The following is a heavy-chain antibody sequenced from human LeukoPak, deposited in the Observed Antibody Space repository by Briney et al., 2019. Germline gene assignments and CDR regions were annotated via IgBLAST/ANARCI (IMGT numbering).Heavy chain of an antibody. CDR1: GGSISSGSYY. Sequence: SETLSLTCTVSGGSISSGSYYWSWIRQPAGKGLEWIGRIYNSGNTNYNPSLKSRVTISVDTSKNQFSLKLNSVTAADTAVYYCARVDTAMVFDYWGQGTLATVSS. D-gene: IGHD5-18*01. CDR3: ARVDTAMVFDY. J-gene: IGHJ4*02. CDR2: IYNSGNT. V-gene: IGHV4-61*02.